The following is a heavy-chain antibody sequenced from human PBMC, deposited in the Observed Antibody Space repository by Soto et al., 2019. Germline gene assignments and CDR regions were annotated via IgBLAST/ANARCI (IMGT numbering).Heavy chain of an antibody. CDR3: AKTSYDFWSGSDY. J-gene: IGHJ4*02. CDR1: GYSFTSYW. V-gene: IGHV5-51*01. D-gene: IGHD3-3*01. CDR2: IYPGDSDT. Sequence: GESLKISCKGSGYSFTSYWIGWVRQMPGKGLEWMGIIYPGDSDTRYSPSFQGQVTISADKSISTAYLQMNSLRAEDTAVYYCAKTSYDFWSGSDYWGQGTLVTVSS.